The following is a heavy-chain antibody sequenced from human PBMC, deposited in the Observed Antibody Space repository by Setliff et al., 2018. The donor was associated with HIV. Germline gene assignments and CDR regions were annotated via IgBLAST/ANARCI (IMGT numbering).Heavy chain of an antibody. CDR2: IKEDGSDK. D-gene: IGHD3-22*01. CDR3: ARVYDSSGYSLSIPGY. V-gene: IGHV3-7*01. J-gene: IGHJ4*01. CDR1: GFTFSTYW. Sequence: PGGSLRLSCAASGFTFSTYWMTWVRQAPGKGLEWVANIKEDGSDKNYVDSVKGRFTISRDNAKNSLYLQMNSLRAEDTAVYYCARVYDSSGYSLSIPGYWGQGTLVTVSS.